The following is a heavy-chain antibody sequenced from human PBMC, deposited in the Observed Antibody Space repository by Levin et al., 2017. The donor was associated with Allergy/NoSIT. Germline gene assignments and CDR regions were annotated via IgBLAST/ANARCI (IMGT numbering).Heavy chain of an antibody. V-gene: IGHV7-4-1*02. D-gene: IGHD3-10*01. J-gene: IGHJ4*02. CDR1: GYTFTSYA. CDR3: ARVYYGSGSYYFDY. Sequence: EASVKVSCKASGYTFTSYAMNWVRQAPGQGLEWMGWINTNTGNPTYAQGFTGRFVFSLDTSVSTAYLQISSLKAEDTAVYYCARVYYGSGSYYFDYWGQGTLVTVSS. CDR2: INTNTGNP.